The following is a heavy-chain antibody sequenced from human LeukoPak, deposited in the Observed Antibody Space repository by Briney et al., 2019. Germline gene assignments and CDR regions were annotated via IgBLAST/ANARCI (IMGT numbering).Heavy chain of an antibody. Sequence: SQTLSLTCTVSGGSISSGDYYWSWLRQPPGKGLEWIGYIYYSGSTYYNPSLKSRVTISVDTSKNQFSLKLSSVTAADTAVYYCARDYSNYGRYYYYGMDVWGQGTTVAVSS. CDR1: GGSISSGDYY. CDR2: IYYSGST. CDR3: ARDYSNYGRYYYYGMDV. J-gene: IGHJ6*02. D-gene: IGHD4-4*01. V-gene: IGHV4-30-4*01.